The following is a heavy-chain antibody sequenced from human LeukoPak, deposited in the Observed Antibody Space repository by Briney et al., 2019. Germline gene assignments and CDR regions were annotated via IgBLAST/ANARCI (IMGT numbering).Heavy chain of an antibody. V-gene: IGHV1-8*01. CDR2: MNPNSGTT. D-gene: IGHD3-10*01. CDR1: GYTFTSYD. Sequence: ASVKVSCKASGYTFTSYDFNWVRQAPGQGPEWIGWMNPNSGTTGYAQKFQGRVTMTRDTSISTAYMDLSSLRSEDTAVYYCARAPRNGGFDYWGQGTLVTVSS. J-gene: IGHJ4*02. CDR3: ARAPRNGGFDY.